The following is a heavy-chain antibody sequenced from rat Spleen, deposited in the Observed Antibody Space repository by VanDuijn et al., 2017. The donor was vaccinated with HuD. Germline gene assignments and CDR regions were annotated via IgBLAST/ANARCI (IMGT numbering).Heavy chain of an antibody. CDR3: ARQGYNSGYGNWFAY. D-gene: IGHD4-3*01. V-gene: IGHV5-25*01. CDR1: GFTFSNYD. J-gene: IGHJ3*01. Sequence: EVQLMESGGGLVQPGGSLKLSCVASGFTFSNYDMAWVRQAPTKGLEWVASISTGGGNTYYRDSVKGRFTISRDNAKSTLYLQMDSLRSEDTATYYCARQGYNSGYGNWFAYWGQGTLVTVSS. CDR2: ISTGGGNT.